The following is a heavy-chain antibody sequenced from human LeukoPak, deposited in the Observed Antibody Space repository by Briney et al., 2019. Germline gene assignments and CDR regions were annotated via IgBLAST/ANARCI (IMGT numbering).Heavy chain of an antibody. CDR1: GFSFSDNY. J-gene: IGHJ3*02. CDR2: ISGSGSTK. V-gene: IGHV3-11*04. CDR3: ARELRDDSWSGYSKTFDI. D-gene: IGHD3-3*01. Sequence: SGGSLRLSCAASGFSFSDNYMSWIRQAPGKGLEWISYISGSGSTKYYADSMKGRFTISRDNSKNTLYLQMNSLRAEDTAVYYCARELRDDSWSGYSKTFDIWGQGTMVTVSS.